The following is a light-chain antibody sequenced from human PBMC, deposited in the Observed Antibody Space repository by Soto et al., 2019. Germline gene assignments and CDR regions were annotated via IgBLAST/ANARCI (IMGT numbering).Light chain of an antibody. J-gene: IGLJ3*02. CDR2: EVN. Sequence: QSALTQPPSASGSPGQSVTISCTGTSSDVGGYNFVSWYQHHPGEVPKLTIYEVNKRPSGVPDRFSGSKSGNTASLTVSGLQAEDEADYYCSSYAGSNSWVFGGGTKLTV. CDR1: SSDVGGYNF. CDR3: SSYAGSNSWV. V-gene: IGLV2-8*01.